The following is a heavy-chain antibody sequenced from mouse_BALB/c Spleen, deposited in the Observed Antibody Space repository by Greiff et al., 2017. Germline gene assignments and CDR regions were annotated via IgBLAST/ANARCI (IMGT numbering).Heavy chain of an antibody. CDR3: ARNGTYTWFAY. CDR2: ISSGGST. D-gene: IGHD4-1*01. Sequence: EVQRVESGGGLVKPGGSLKLSCAASGFTFSSYAMSWVRQTPEKRLEWVASISSGGSTYYSDSVKGRFTISRDNARNILYLRMSSLRTEDTAMYYCARNGTYTWFAYWGQGTLVTVSA. V-gene: IGHV5-6-5*01. CDR1: GFTFSSYA. J-gene: IGHJ3*01.